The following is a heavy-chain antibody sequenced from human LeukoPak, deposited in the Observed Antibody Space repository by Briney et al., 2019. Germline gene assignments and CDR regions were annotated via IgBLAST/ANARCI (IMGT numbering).Heavy chain of an antibody. J-gene: IGHJ6*03. CDR3: ARVGAATFYWYYMDV. D-gene: IGHD2-15*01. CDR1: GFSFRTYW. CDR2: IKQDGSEK. Sequence: PGGSLRLSCEASGFSFRTYWMSWVREAPGKGVEWVANIKQDGSEKYYLDSLKGRFTVSRDNAKNSLYLQINSLRVGDTAVYFCARVGAATFYWYYMDVWGKGTTVTVSS. V-gene: IGHV3-7*01.